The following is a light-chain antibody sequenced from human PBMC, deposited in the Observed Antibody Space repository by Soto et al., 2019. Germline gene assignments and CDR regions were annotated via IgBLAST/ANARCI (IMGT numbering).Light chain of an antibody. CDR3: QQYYSTPRYT. Sequence: DIVMTQSPEYLAVSLGERATINCKSSQNVLYSSNNRNLIAWYQQKPGQPPKLLIYWASTRESGVPDRCSGSGAGRDFTLTISSMQAEDVAVYYCQQYYSTPRYTFGQGTRLEIK. V-gene: IGKV4-1*01. J-gene: IGKJ2*01. CDR1: QNVLYSSNNRNL. CDR2: WAS.